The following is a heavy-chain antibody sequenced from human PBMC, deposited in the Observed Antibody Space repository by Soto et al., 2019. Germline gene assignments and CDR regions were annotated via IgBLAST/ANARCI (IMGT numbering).Heavy chain of an antibody. Sequence: EVQLVESGGGLVQPGGSLRLSCAASGFTFSSYWMSWVRQAPGKGLEWVANIKQDGSEKYYVDSVKGRFTISRDNAKNALYLQMNSLRAEDTAVYYCARDSADTPYYYYGMDVWGQGTTVTVSS. D-gene: IGHD2-15*01. CDR3: ARDSADTPYYYYGMDV. J-gene: IGHJ6*02. CDR2: IKQDGSEK. CDR1: GFTFSSYW. V-gene: IGHV3-7*01.